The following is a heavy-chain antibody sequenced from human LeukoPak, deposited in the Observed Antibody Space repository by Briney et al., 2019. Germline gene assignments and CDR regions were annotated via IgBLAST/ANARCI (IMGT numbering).Heavy chain of an antibody. CDR2: IKQDGSEK. CDR3: AREVYDILTGYWFDP. D-gene: IGHD3-9*01. J-gene: IGHJ5*02. V-gene: IGHV3-7*01. Sequence: PGGSLRLSCAASGFTFSSYWMSWVRQAPGKGLEWVANIKQDGSEKYYVDSVKGRFTISRDNAKNSLYLQMNSLRAEDTGVYYCAREVYDILTGYWFDPWGQGTLVTVSS. CDR1: GFTFSSYW.